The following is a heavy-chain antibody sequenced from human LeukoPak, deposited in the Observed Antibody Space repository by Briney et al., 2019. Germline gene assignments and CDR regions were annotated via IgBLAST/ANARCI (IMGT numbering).Heavy chain of an antibody. J-gene: IGHJ4*02. Sequence: ETLSLTCTVSGGSISSYYWSWIRQPPGKGLEWVSYISSSSSTIYYADSVKGRFTISRDNAKNSLYLQMNSLRAEDTAVYYCAREPLEYDSSGYADYWGQGTLVTVSS. V-gene: IGHV3-48*01. CDR2: ISSSSSTI. D-gene: IGHD3-22*01. CDR3: AREPLEYDSSGYADY. CDR1: GGSISSYY.